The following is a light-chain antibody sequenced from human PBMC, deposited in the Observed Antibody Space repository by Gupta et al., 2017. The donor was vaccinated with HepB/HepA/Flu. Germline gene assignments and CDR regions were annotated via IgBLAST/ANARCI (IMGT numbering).Light chain of an antibody. V-gene: IGLV2-14*01. CDR3: SSYASDSTWV. CDR1: SSDIGGYNY. CDR2: EVN. J-gene: IGLJ3*02. Sequence: QSGLTQPASVSGSPGQSITISCTGTSSDIGGYNYVSWYQQHPGKAPKLIIYEVNNRPSGFSNRFSGSKSGSTASLTISGLQAEDEADYYCSSYASDSTWVFGGGTKLTVL.